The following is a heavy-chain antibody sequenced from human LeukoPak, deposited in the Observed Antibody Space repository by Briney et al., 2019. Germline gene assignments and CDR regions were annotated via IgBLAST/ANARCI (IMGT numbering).Heavy chain of an antibody. CDR3: AKDMRTVTADYYYYGMDV. D-gene: IGHD2-21*02. J-gene: IGHJ6*02. CDR1: GFTFSSSA. Sequence: PGGSLRLSCAASGFTFSSSAMNWVRQAPGKGLEWVSGISWNSGSIGYADSVKGRFTISRDNAKNSLYLQMNSLRAEDTALYYCAKDMRTVTADYYYYGMDVWGQGTTVTVSS. V-gene: IGHV3-9*01. CDR2: ISWNSGSI.